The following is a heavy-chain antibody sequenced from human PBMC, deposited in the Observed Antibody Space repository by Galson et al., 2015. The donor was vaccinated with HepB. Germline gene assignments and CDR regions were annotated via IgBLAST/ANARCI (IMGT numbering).Heavy chain of an antibody. Sequence: SVKVSCKVSGYTLTELSMHWVRQAPGKGLEWMGGFDPEDGETIYAQKFQGRVTITADESTSTAYMELSSLRSEDTAVYYCARDDGNGYDSGHYYGMDVWGQGTTVTVSS. CDR1: GYTLTELS. D-gene: IGHD5-12*01. CDR2: FDPEDGET. CDR3: ARDDGNGYDSGHYYGMDV. J-gene: IGHJ6*02. V-gene: IGHV1-24*01.